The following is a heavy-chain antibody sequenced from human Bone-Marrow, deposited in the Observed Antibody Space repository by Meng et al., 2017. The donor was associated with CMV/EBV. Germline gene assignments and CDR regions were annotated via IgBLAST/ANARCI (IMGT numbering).Heavy chain of an antibody. CDR1: GGSISSSSYY. J-gene: IGHJ4*02. CDR3: ARRGAVASVDY. Sequence: SETLSLTCTVSGGSISSSSYYWGWIRQPPGKGLEWIGSIYYSGSTYYNPSLKSRVTISVDTSKNQFSLKLSSVTAADTAVYYCARRGAVASVDYWGQGTLVTFSS. D-gene: IGHD6-19*01. CDR2: IYYSGST. V-gene: IGHV4-39*01.